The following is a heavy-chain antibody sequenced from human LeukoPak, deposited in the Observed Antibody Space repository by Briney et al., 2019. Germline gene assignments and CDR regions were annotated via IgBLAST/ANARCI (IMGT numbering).Heavy chain of an antibody. Sequence: SETLSLTCTVSGGSISSYYWSWIRRPPGKGLEWIGYIYYSGSTNYNPSLKSRVTISVDTSKNQFSLKLSSVTAADTAVYYCASAGGSGYVSVWGQGTMVTVSS. D-gene: IGHD5-12*01. J-gene: IGHJ3*01. CDR1: GGSISSYY. V-gene: IGHV4-59*01. CDR3: ASAGGSGYVSV. CDR2: IYYSGST.